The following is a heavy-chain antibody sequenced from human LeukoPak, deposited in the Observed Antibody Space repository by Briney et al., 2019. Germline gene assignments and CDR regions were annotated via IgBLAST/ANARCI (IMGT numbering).Heavy chain of an antibody. CDR2: LYPGGNT. Sequence: GGSLRLSCVASGFTVSSKSISWVRQAPGKGLEWISVLYPGGNTNYADSVQDRFIISRDTSKNTVYLQMNSLRAEDTAVYYCTRSDPPGPIWGQGTMVTVSS. D-gene: IGHD2-21*01. J-gene: IGHJ3*02. V-gene: IGHV3-53*01. CDR3: TRSDPPGPI. CDR1: GFTVSSKS.